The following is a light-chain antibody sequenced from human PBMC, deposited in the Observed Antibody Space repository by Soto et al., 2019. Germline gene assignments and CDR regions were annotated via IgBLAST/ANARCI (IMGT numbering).Light chain of an antibody. CDR2: LNSDGSH. V-gene: IGLV4-69*01. J-gene: IGLJ2*01. Sequence: QLVLTLSPSASASLGASVKLTCTLSSGHSTYAIAWHQQQPEKGPRYLMNLNSDGSHTKGDGIPDRFSGSSSGAERYLTISSLQSEDEADYYCQTWGTGIHVFGGGTKLTVL. CDR1: SGHSTYA. CDR3: QTWGTGIHV.